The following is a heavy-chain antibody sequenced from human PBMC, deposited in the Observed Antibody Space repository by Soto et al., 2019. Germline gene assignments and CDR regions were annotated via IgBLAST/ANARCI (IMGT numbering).Heavy chain of an antibody. D-gene: IGHD2-15*01. V-gene: IGHV4-59*12. J-gene: IGHJ4*02. CDR1: GGSISSYY. Sequence: SETLSLTCTVSGGSISSYYWSWIRQPPGKGLEWIGYIYYSGSTYYNPSLKSRVTISVDTSKNQFSLKLSSVTAADAAVYYCARESVGNPSHPIDYWGQGTLVTVSS. CDR2: IYYSGST. CDR3: ARESVGNPSHPIDY.